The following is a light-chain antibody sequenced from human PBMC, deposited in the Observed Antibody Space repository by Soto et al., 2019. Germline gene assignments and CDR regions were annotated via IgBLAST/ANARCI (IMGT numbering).Light chain of an antibody. CDR3: QQTYVTPPWT. CDR2: AAA. V-gene: IGKV1-39*01. J-gene: IGKJ1*01. CDR1: QNINNY. Sequence: DIQMTQSPSSLPASVGDRVTMTCRASQNINNYLNWYQQKPGKAPKLLIFAAANLETGIPSRFSGSGSGTDFTLSVSNLQPEDFATYYCQQTYVTPPWTFGQGTKVDIK.